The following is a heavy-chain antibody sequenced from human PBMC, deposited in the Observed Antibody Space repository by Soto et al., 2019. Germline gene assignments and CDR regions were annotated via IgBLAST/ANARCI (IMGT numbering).Heavy chain of an antibody. CDR1: GGTFSSYI. D-gene: IGHD1-26*01. V-gene: IGHV1-69*01. Sequence: QVQLVQSGAEVRKPGSSVKVSCKASGGTFSSYIISWVRQALGQGLEWMGGIIPIFGTANYAQRFQGRVTITADESTSTAYMELSSLRSEDTAVYYCARVVVGTTSDYYYGMDVWGQGTTVTVSS. J-gene: IGHJ6*02. CDR3: ARVVVGTTSDYYYGMDV. CDR2: IIPIFGTA.